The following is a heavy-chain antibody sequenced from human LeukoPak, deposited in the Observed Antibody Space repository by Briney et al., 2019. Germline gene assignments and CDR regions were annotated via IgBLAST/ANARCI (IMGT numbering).Heavy chain of an antibody. CDR3: ARDTNFGVDYWYFDL. J-gene: IGHJ2*01. V-gene: IGHV4-38-2*02. CDR1: GYSISSGYY. Sequence: SETLSLTCTVSGYSISSGYYWGWIRQPPGKGLEWIGSIYTSGSTNYNPSLKSRVTISVDTSKNQFSLKLSSVTAADTAVYYCARDTNFGVDYWYFDLWGRGTLVTVSS. CDR2: IYTSGST. D-gene: IGHD3-3*01.